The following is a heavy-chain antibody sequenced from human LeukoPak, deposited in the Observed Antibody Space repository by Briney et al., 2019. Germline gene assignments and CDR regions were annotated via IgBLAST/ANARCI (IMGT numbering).Heavy chain of an antibody. CDR3: AKKVADIVVVVAAWYFDL. V-gene: IGHV3-23*01. D-gene: IGHD2-15*01. J-gene: IGHJ2*01. CDR1: GFTFSSYA. Sequence: GGSLRLSCAASGFTFSSYAMSWVRQAPGKGLEWVSAISGRGGSTYYADSVKGRFTISRDNSKNTLYLQMNSLRAEDTAVYYCAKKVADIVVVVAAWYFDLWGRGTLVTVSS. CDR2: ISGRGGST.